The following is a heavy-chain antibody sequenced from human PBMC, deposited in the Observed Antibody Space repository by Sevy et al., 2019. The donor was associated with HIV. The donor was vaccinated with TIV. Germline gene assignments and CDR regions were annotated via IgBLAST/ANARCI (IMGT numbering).Heavy chain of an antibody. CDR3: VTVPSGPNHAFVVVQGA. V-gene: IGHV3-23*01. D-gene: IGHD2-15*01. CDR2: ISGSGGTT. J-gene: IGHJ4*02. Sequence: GGSLRLSCAASGFSFSNYAMSWVRQAPLKGLEWVSVISGSGGTTFYADSVKGRFTISRDNFKNTLYLQMNSLRAEDTAVYYCVTVPSGPNHAFVVVQGAWGQGTLVTVSP. CDR1: GFSFSNYA.